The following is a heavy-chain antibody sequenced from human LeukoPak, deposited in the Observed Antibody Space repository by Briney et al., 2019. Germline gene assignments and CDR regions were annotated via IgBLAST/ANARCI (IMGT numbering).Heavy chain of an antibody. CDR3: ARLPNPKQQPGSVDY. D-gene: IGHD6-13*01. V-gene: IGHV3-21*01. Sequence: GGSLRLSCAASGFTFSSYHINWVRQAPGKGLEWVSSISGSSTYIYYADSVKGRFSISRDNAKNSLYLQMNSLRAEDTAVYYCARLPNPKQQPGSVDYWGQGTLVTVSS. CDR1: GFTFSSYH. CDR2: ISGSSTYI. J-gene: IGHJ4*02.